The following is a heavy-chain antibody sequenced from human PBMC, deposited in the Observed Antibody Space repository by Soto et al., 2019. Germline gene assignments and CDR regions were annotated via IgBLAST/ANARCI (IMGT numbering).Heavy chain of an antibody. J-gene: IGHJ3*02. Sequence: GASVKVSCKASGYTFTVYYMHCVLQSPLQWLEWMGCINPNSGGTNYAQKFQGRVTMTRDTSISTAYMELSRLRSDDTAVYYCARDTAGGYSYGIDAFDIWGQGTMVTVSS. CDR3: ARDTAGGYSYGIDAFDI. CDR1: GYTFTVYY. V-gene: IGHV1-2*02. D-gene: IGHD5-18*01. CDR2: INPNSGGT.